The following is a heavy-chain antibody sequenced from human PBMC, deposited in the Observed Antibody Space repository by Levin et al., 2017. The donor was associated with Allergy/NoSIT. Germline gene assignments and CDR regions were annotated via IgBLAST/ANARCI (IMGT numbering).Heavy chain of an antibody. CDR3: TRVATPKTGYKYYYMDV. V-gene: IGHV3-49*03. Sequence: GGSLRLSCAASGFKFGDYAVSWFRQAPGRGLEWVGFIRSKAYGGTTEFAASVKGRFTISRDDSKSIAYLQVNSLRTEDAAVYYCTRVATPKTGYKYYYMDVWGKGTAVTVSS. D-gene: IGHD2-15*01. CDR2: IRSKAYGGTT. J-gene: IGHJ6*03. CDR1: GFKFGDYA.